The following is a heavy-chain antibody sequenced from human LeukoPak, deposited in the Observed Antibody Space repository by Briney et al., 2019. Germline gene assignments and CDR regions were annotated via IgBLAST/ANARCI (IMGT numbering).Heavy chain of an antibody. CDR3: AREGWYRCSGGSCYLVN. J-gene: IGHJ4*02. CDR2: ISYDGSNK. D-gene: IGHD2-15*01. CDR1: GFTFSSYA. V-gene: IGHV3-30-3*01. Sequence: GGALRLSCAASGFTFSSYAMHWVRQAPGKGLEWVAVISYDGSNKYYADSVKGRFTISRDNSKNTLYLQMNSLRAEDTAVYYCAREGWYRCSGGSCYLVNWGQGTLVTVSS.